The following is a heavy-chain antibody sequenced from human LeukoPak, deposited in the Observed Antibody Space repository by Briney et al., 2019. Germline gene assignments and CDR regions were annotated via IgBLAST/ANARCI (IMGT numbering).Heavy chain of an antibody. V-gene: IGHV1-18*01. D-gene: IGHD3-22*01. CDR1: GYTFTSYG. CDR2: ISAYNGNT. J-gene: IGHJ5*02. CDR3: ARGPPTGYYDSSGYYSWFDP. Sequence: ASVKVSCKASGYTFTSYGISWVRQAPGQGLEWMGWISAYNGNTNYAQKFQGRVTITADESTSTAYMELSSLRSEDTAVYYCARGPPTGYYDSSGYYSWFDPWGQGTLVTVSS.